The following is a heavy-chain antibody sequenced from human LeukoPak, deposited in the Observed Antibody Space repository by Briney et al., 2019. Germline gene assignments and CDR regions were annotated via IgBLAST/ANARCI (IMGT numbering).Heavy chain of an antibody. CDR3: ARQGTSATAGFDP. Sequence: ASVKVSCKAFGYTFTSYDINWVRQAPGQGLEWMGIINPSGGSTSYAQKFQGRVTMTRDTSTSTVYMELSSLRSEDTAVYYCARQGTSATAGFDPWGQGTLVTVSS. D-gene: IGHD5-12*01. CDR1: GYTFTSYD. V-gene: IGHV1-46*01. CDR2: INPSGGST. J-gene: IGHJ5*02.